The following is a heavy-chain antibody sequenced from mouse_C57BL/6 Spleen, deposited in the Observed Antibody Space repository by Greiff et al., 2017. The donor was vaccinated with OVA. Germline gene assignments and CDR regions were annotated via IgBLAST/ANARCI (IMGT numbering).Heavy chain of an antibody. Sequence: QVQLQQPGAELVRPGTSVKLSCKASGYTFTSYWMHWVKQRPGQGLEGIGVIDPSDSYTNYNQQFKGKATLTVDTSSSTAYMQLSSLTSEDSAFYYCARRYYYGSSSYYAMDYWGQGTSVTVSS. CDR1: GYTFTSYW. CDR3: ARRYYYGSSSYYAMDY. V-gene: IGHV1-59*01. CDR2: IDPSDSYT. D-gene: IGHD1-1*01. J-gene: IGHJ4*01.